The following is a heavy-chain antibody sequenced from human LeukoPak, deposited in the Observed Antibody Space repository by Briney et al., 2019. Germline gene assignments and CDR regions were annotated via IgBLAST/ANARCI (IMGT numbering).Heavy chain of an antibody. D-gene: IGHD3-22*01. V-gene: IGHV4-59*08. CDR2: VSYSGST. Sequence: LETLSLTCTVSGGSISTYSWSWIRQPPGKGLECVGYVSYSGSTNYNPSLKSRVTISVDTSKNQFSLKLSSVTAADTAVYYCARRTQDSSGYWFDPWGQGTLVTVSS. J-gene: IGHJ5*02. CDR1: GGSISTYS. CDR3: ARRTQDSSGYWFDP.